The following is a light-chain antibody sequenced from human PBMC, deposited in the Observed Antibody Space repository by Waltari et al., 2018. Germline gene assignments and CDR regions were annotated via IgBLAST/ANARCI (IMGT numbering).Light chain of an antibody. CDR2: DVS. Sequence: QSALTQPASVSGSPGQSITISCTGTTSDVGGYDYVYWYQQHPGKAPKLMIYDVSYRPSGVSNRFSGSKSGNTASLTISGLQDEDEADYYCTSYTSSGTCVFGSGTKVTVL. V-gene: IGLV2-14*03. CDR1: TSDVGGYDY. J-gene: IGLJ1*01. CDR3: TSYTSSGTCV.